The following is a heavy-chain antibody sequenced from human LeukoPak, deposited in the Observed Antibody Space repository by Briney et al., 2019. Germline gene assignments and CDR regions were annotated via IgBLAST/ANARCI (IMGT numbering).Heavy chain of an antibody. D-gene: IGHD3-9*01. CDR2: IYYSGST. J-gene: IGHJ3*02. V-gene: IGHV4-59*12. Sequence: PSETLSLTCTVSGGSISSYYWSWIRQPPGKGLEWIGYIYYSGSTNYNPSLKSRVTISVDKSKNQFSLKLSSVTAADTAVYYCARDVMYDILTGDAFDIWGQGTMVTVSS. CDR3: ARDVMYDILTGDAFDI. CDR1: GGSISSYY.